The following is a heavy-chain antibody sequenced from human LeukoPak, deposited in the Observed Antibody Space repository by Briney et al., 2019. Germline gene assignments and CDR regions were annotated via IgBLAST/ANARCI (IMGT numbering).Heavy chain of an antibody. V-gene: IGHV4-39*07. CDR1: GGSISSSGYY. CDR2: IDYSGDT. J-gene: IGHJ4*02. CDR3: VRLVSATGNFDF. D-gene: IGHD1-1*01. Sequence: SETLSLACSVSGGSISSSGYYWGWIRQPPGKGLEWIETIDYSGDTYYNPSLKSRVTISIDTSKNQFSLKLRSVAAADTAVYYCVRLVSATGNFDFWGQGALVTVSS.